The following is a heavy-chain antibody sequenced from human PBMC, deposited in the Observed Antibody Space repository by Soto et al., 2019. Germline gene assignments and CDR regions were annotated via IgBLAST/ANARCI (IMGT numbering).Heavy chain of an antibody. CDR1: GFTFSSYA. CDR3: ARDGYCSGGSCYSVPVFDY. V-gene: IGHV3-23*01. D-gene: IGHD2-15*01. Sequence: PGGSLRLSCAASGFTFSSYAMSWVRQAPGKGLEWVSAISGSGGSTYYADSVKGRFTISRDNSKNTLYLQMNSLRAEDTAVYYYARDGYCSGGSCYSVPVFDYWGQGTLVTVSS. CDR2: ISGSGGST. J-gene: IGHJ4*02.